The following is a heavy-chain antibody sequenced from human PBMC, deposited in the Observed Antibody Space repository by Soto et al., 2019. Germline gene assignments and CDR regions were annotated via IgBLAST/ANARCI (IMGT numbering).Heavy chain of an antibody. CDR2: ISSSSSYI. CDR3: ATLEVVPAATHYYYGMDV. V-gene: IGHV3-21*01. D-gene: IGHD2-2*01. Sequence: PGGSLRLSCAASGFTFSSYSMNWVRQAPGKGLEWVSSISSSSSYIYCADSVKGRFTISRDNAKNSLYLQVNSLRAEDTAVYYCATLEVVPAATHYYYGMDVWGQGTTVTVSS. CDR1: GFTFSSYS. J-gene: IGHJ6*02.